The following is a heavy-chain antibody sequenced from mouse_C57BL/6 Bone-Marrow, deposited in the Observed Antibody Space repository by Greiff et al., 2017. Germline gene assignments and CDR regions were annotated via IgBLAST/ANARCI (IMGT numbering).Heavy chain of an antibody. J-gene: IGHJ2*01. Sequence: EVQLQQSGPELVKPGASVTISCKASGYTFTDYYMNLVKPSHGKSLEWIGDINPNNGGTSYNQKFKGKATLTVDKSSSTAYMELRSLTSEDSAVYYCAREGDYYGSSPYYFDDWGQGTTLTVSS. CDR2: INPNNGGT. D-gene: IGHD1-1*01. CDR3: AREGDYYGSSPYYFDD. V-gene: IGHV1-26*01. CDR1: GYTFTDYY.